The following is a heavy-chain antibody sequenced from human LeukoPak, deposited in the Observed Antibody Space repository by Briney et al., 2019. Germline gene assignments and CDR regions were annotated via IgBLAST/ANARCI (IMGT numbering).Heavy chain of an antibody. D-gene: IGHD6-13*01. CDR1: GFTFSSYG. V-gene: IGHV3-33*01. Sequence: GGSLRLSCAASGFTFSSYGMHWVRQAPGKGLEWVAVIWYDGSNKYYADSVKGRFTISRDNSKNTLYLQMNSLRAEDTAVYYCARNAGRSSSGYPGSPWFDPWGQGTLVTVSS. J-gene: IGHJ5*02. CDR3: ARNAGRSSSGYPGSPWFDP. CDR2: IWYDGSNK.